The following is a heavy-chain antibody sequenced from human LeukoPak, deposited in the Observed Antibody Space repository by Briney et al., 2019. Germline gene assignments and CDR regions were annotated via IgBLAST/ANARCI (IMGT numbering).Heavy chain of an antibody. CDR3: ARDMQLVVGGDWFDP. D-gene: IGHD6-6*01. J-gene: IGHJ5*02. Sequence: PSETLSLTCTVSGGSISSSSYYWGWIRQPPGKGLEWIGSIYYSGSTYYNPSLKSRVTISVDTSKNQFSLKLSSVTAADTAVYYCARDMQLVVGGDWFDPWGQGTLVTVSS. CDR2: IYYSGST. V-gene: IGHV4-39*07. CDR1: GGSISSSSYY.